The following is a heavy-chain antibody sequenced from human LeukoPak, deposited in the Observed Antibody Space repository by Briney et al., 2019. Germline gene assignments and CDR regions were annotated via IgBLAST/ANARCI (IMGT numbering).Heavy chain of an antibody. V-gene: IGHV3-33*01. Sequence: QSGGSLRLSCAASGFTFSSYGMHWVRQAPGKGLEWVAVIWYDGSNKYYADSVKGRFTISKGNSKNTLYLQMNSLGAEDTAVYYCARRRGYSGYDLDYWGQGTLVTVSS. CDR1: GFTFSSYG. CDR3: ARRRGYSGYDLDY. CDR2: IWYDGSNK. J-gene: IGHJ4*02. D-gene: IGHD5-12*01.